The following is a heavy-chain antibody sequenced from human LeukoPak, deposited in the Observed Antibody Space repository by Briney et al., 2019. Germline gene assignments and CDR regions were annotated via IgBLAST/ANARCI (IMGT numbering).Heavy chain of an antibody. CDR1: GYTFTSCG. CDR3: ARERITIFGVVPLGYYYMDV. CDR2: ISAYNDNT. V-gene: IGHV1-18*01. Sequence: ASVKVSCKASGYTFTSCGISWVRQAPGQGLEWMGWISAYNDNTNYAQKLQGRVTMTTDTSTSTAYMELRSLRSDDTAVYYCARERITIFGVVPLGYYYMDVWGKGTTVTVSS. D-gene: IGHD3-3*01. J-gene: IGHJ6*03.